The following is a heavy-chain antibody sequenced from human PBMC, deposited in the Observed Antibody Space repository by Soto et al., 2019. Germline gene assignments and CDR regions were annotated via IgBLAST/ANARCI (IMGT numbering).Heavy chain of an antibody. CDR1: GGSISSGGYY. CDR3: ARGEHDYGGPGMNYFDY. J-gene: IGHJ4*02. CDR2: IYYSGST. Sequence: KPSETLSPTCTVSGGSISSGGYYWSWIRQHPGKGLEWIGYIYYSGSTYYNPSLKSRVTISVDTSKNQFSLKLSSVTAADTAVYYCARGEHDYGGPGMNYFDYWAREPWSPSPQ. V-gene: IGHV4-31*03. D-gene: IGHD4-17*01.